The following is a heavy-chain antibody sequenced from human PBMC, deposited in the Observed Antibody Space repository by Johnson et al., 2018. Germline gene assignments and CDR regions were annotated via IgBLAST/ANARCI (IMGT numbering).Heavy chain of an antibody. V-gene: IGHV3-30*18. CDR2: MSDDGRDI. D-gene: IGHD6-13*01. CDR3: AKFYSSIWYNWGHYCVDV. CDR1: GFTFSSFG. J-gene: IGHJ6*03. Sequence: QVQLVQSGGGVVQPGTSLRLSCEASGFTFSSFGMHWVRQAPGKGLDWVAVMSDDGRDIYYADSVKGRFTISRDNSKNTLFLQMNSLRAEDTAVYYCAKFYSSIWYNWGHYCVDVWGKGTTVIVSS.